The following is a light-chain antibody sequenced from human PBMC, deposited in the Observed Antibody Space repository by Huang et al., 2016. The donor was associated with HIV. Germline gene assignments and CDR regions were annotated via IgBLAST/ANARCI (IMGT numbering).Light chain of an antibody. Sequence: IVMTQSPATLSVSPGERVTLSCRASRNVGNNLAWYQQKVGQPPRLLIYGASTRAAGIAARFSGSGSGTDFTLTISSLQSEDFAVYYCQQYNDWPPWYTFGQGTKLEIK. CDR3: QQYNDWPPWYT. CDR1: RNVGNN. CDR2: GAS. J-gene: IGKJ2*01. V-gene: IGKV3-15*01.